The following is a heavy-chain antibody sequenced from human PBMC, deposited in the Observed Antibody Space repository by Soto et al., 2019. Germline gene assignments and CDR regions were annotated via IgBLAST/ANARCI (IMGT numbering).Heavy chain of an antibody. D-gene: IGHD1-26*01. CDR2: IYWDDDK. CDR3: AHSRALLPLPSVFFDY. CDR1: GFSLTTSGVG. J-gene: IGHJ4*02. Sequence: QITLKESGPTLVKPTQTLTLTCTFSGFSLTTSGVGVGWIRQPPGKALEWLALIYWDDDKRYSPSLKSRLTITMATSKNQVVLTMTNMDPVDTATYYCAHSRALLPLPSVFFDYWGQGTLVTVSS. V-gene: IGHV2-5*02.